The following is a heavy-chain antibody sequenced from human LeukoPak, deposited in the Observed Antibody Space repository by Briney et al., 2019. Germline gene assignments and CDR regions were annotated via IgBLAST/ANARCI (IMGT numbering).Heavy chain of an antibody. CDR1: GYSFTSYW. CDR3: ARQAPYYYDSSGYYEAYYYYYGMDV. V-gene: IGHV5-51*01. Sequence: GESLKISCKGSGYSFTSYWIGWVRQMPGKGLEWMGIIYPGDSDTRYSPSFQGQVTISADKSISTAYLQWSSLKASDTAMYYCARQAPYYYDSSGYYEAYYYYYGMDVWGQGTTVTVSS. D-gene: IGHD3-22*01. CDR2: IYPGDSDT. J-gene: IGHJ6*02.